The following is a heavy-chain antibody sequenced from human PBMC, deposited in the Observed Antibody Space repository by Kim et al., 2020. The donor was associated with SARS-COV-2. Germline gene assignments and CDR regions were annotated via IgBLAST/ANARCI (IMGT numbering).Heavy chain of an antibody. J-gene: IGHJ5*02. CDR3: ARGLRFGGNWFDP. D-gene: IGHD3-10*01. CDR2: IYYSGST. V-gene: IGHV4-30-4*01. Sequence: SETLSLTCTVSGGSISSGDYYWSWIRQPPGKGLEWIGYIYYSGSTYYNPSLKSRVTISVDTSKNQFSLKLSSVTAADTAVYYCARGLRFGGNWFDPWGQGTLVTVSS. CDR1: GGSISSGDYY.